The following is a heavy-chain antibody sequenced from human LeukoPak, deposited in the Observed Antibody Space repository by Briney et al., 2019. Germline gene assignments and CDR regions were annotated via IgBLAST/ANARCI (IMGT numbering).Heavy chain of an antibody. CDR1: GDILSSRG. CDR2: IIPMFGTV. CDR3: ARVVSIGQPPYFYYMDV. D-gene: IGHD6-6*01. Sequence: ASVKVSCKASGDILSSRGFSWVRQAPGQGLEWMGGIIPMFGTVTYAQNFQGRVTITADESTGTAYMDLSSLRSEDTAVYYCARVVSIGQPPYFYYMDVWGKGTTVTVSS. J-gene: IGHJ6*03. V-gene: IGHV1-69*13.